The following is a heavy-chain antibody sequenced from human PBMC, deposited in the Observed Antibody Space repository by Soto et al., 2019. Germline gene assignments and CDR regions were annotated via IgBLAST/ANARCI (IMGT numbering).Heavy chain of an antibody. V-gene: IGHV1-69*13. D-gene: IGHD6-19*01. CDR2: IIPIFGTA. J-gene: IGHJ6*02. Sequence: SVNVSCKASGGTFSSYAISWVRQAPGQGLEWMGGIIPIFGTANYAQKFQGRVTITADESTSTAYMELSSLRSEDTAVYYCARDWDGCNSFSYGMDVWGQGTTVTVFS. CDR3: ARDWDGCNSFSYGMDV. CDR1: GGTFSSYA.